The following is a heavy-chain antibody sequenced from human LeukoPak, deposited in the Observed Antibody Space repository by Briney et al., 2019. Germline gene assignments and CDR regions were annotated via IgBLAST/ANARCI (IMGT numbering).Heavy chain of an antibody. CDR3: ARAPRKGIAAAGGGRYNWFDP. J-gene: IGHJ5*02. Sequence: TSETLSLTCAVYGGSFSGYYWSWIRQPPGKGLEWIGEINHSGSTNYNPSLKSRVTISVDTSKNQFSLKLSPVTAADTAVHYCARAPRKGIAAAGGGRYNWFDPWGQGTLVTVSS. CDR2: INHSGST. CDR1: GGSFSGYY. D-gene: IGHD6-13*01. V-gene: IGHV4-34*01.